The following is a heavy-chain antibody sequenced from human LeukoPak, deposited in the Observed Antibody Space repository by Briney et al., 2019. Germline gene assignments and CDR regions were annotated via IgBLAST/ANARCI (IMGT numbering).Heavy chain of an antibody. Sequence: GGSLRLSCAASGFTFSASAMHWVRQASGKGLEWGGRIKTKVDSYATAYAASVKGRFIITRDDSKNTAYLQMNSLKTEDTAMYFCTRLAYGDFRFDPWGQGTLVTVSS. V-gene: IGHV3-73*01. CDR2: IKTKVDSYAT. D-gene: IGHD4-17*01. J-gene: IGHJ5*02. CDR3: TRLAYGDFRFDP. CDR1: GFTFSASA.